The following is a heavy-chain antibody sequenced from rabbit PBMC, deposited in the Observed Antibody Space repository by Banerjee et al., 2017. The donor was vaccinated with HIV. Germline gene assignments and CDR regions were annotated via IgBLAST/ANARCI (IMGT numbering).Heavy chain of an antibody. CDR3: VRAGVYAGSSSYTGFDFNL. J-gene: IGHJ4*01. V-gene: IGHV1S40*01. Sequence: QSLEESGGDLVQPGASLTLTCTASGFSFSNNYYMCWVRQAPGKGLEWIACIALGSSDNAAYASWAKGRFTISKTSSTTVDLQMTSLTAADTATYFCVRAGVYAGSSSYTGFDFNLWGPGTLVTVS. D-gene: IGHD8-1*01. CDR2: IALGSSDNA. CDR1: GFSFSNNYY.